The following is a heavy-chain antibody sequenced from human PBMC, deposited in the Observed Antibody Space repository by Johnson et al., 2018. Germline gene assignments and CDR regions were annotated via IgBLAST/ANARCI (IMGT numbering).Heavy chain of an antibody. CDR2: ISSDGRNT. J-gene: IGHJ6*03. CDR1: GFIFNNYA. V-gene: IGHV3-30*04. CDR3: ARVCCGGGLREGMDV. D-gene: IGHD3-16*01. Sequence: VQLVQSGGGVVQPGMSLRLSCAGSGFIFNNYAMHWVRQAPGKGLEWVTVISSDGRNTYYADSVKGRFTISRDNSKTTLYTQMNSLTADDTAVYYCARVCCGGGLREGMDVWGKGTTVTVSS.